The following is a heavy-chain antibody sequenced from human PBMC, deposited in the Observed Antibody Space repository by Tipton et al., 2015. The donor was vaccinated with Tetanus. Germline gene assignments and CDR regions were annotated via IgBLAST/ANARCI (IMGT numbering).Heavy chain of an antibody. CDR3: ARDHRLSASYAGWFDP. CDR1: GGSVSNSGYY. V-gene: IGHV4-61*08. Sequence: TLSLTCTVSGGSVSNSGYYWSWIRQPPGKGLEWIGNVYSSGSTYYNPSLKGRVTISVDTSTTQFSLRLNSVTAADTAIYYCARDHRLSASYAGWFDPWGQGTLVTVSS. CDR2: VYSSGST. J-gene: IGHJ5*02. D-gene: IGHD1-26*01.